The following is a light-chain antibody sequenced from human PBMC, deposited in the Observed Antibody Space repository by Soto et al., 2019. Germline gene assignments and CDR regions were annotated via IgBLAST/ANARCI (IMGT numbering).Light chain of an antibody. V-gene: IGLV2-14*01. Sequence: QSALTQPASVSGSPGQSLTISCTGTSSDIVIFNYVSWYQQHPGKAPKLMIYAVSNRPSGVSDRFSGSKSGNTASLTISGLQTEDEADYYCSSYIKSTTSFATGTKVTVL. J-gene: IGLJ1*01. CDR1: SSDIVIFNY. CDR2: AVS. CDR3: SSYIKSTTS.